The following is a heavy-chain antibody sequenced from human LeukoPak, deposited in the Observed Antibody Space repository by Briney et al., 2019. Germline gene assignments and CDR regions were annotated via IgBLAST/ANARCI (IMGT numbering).Heavy chain of an antibody. D-gene: IGHD3-10*01. J-gene: IGHJ4*02. CDR1: GGSISSGDYY. V-gene: IGHV4-30-4*01. Sequence: SQTLSLTCTVSGGSISSGDYYWSWIRQPPGKGLEWIGYIYYSGSTYYNPSLKSRVTISVDTSKNQFSLKLSSVTAADTAVYYCARGAGRFGELSDFDYWGQGTLVTVSS. CDR2: IYYSGST. CDR3: ARGAGRFGELSDFDY.